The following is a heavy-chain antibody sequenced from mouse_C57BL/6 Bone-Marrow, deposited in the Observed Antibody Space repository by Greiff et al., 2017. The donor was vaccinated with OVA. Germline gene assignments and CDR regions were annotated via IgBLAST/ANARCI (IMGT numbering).Heavy chain of an antibody. V-gene: IGHV1-47*01. J-gene: IGHJ1*03. CDR3: ARRGWLYWYFDV. Sequence: VKLQESGAELVKPGASVQMSCKASGYTFTTYPIEWMKQNHGKSLEWIGNFHPYNDDTKYNEKFKGKATLTVEKSSSTVYLELSRLTSDDSAVYYCARRGWLYWYFDVWGTGTTVTVSS. CDR2: FHPYNDDT. D-gene: IGHD2-3*01. CDR1: GYTFTTYP.